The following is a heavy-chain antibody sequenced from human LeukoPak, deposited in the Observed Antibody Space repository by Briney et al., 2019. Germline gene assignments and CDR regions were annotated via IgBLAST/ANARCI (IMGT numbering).Heavy chain of an antibody. CDR2: ISYDGSNK. D-gene: IGHD2-15*01. CDR1: GFTFSSYA. J-gene: IGHJ4*02. V-gene: IGHV3-30-3*01. CDR3: ARVGGPIDY. Sequence: GGSLRLSCAASGFTFSSYAMHWVRQAPGKGLEWVAVISYDGSNKYYADSVKGRFTISRDNSKNTLYLQMNSLRAEDTAVYYCARVGGPIDYWAREPWSPSPQ.